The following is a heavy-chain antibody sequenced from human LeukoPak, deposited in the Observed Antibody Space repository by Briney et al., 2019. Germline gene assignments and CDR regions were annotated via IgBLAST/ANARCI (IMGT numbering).Heavy chain of an antibody. Sequence: PGGSLRLSCAASGFTFSSYAMSWVRQAPGKGLEWVSSISSSSSYIYYADSVKGRFTISRDNAKNSLYLQMNSLRAEDTAVYYCARESGAAATDYWGQGTLVTVSS. D-gene: IGHD2-15*01. CDR2: ISSSSSYI. CDR1: GFTFSSYA. CDR3: ARESGAAATDY. J-gene: IGHJ4*02. V-gene: IGHV3-21*01.